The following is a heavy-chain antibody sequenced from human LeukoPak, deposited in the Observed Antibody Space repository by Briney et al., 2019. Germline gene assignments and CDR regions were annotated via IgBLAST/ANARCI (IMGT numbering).Heavy chain of an antibody. V-gene: IGHV4-39*07. Sequence: SETLSLTCTVSGGSISSSNYYWGWIRQPPGKGLEWIGSIYYSGSTYYNPSLKSRVTISVDTSKNQFSLKLSSVTAADTAVYYCARGRPGGRRYYFDYWGQGTLVTVSS. J-gene: IGHJ4*02. CDR3: ARGRPGGRRYYFDY. CDR1: GGSISSSNYY. D-gene: IGHD3-10*01. CDR2: IYYSGST.